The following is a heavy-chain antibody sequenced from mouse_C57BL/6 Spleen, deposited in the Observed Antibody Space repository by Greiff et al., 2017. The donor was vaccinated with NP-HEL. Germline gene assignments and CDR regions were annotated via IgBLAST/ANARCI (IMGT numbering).Heavy chain of an antibody. J-gene: IGHJ2*01. V-gene: IGHV1-26*01. CDR1: GYTFTDYY. D-gene: IGHD3-2*02. Sequence: VQLKQSGPELVKPGASVKISCKASGYTFTDYYMNWVKQSHGKSLEWIGDINPNNGGTSYNQKFKGKATLTVDKSSSTAYMELRSLTSEDSAVYYCAREGNSSGYFDYWGQGTTLTVSS. CDR2: INPNNGGT. CDR3: AREGNSSGYFDY.